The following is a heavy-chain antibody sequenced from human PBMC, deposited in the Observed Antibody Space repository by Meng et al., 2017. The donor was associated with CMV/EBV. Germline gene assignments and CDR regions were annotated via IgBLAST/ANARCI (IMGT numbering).Heavy chain of an antibody. CDR1: GGSISSGDYY. V-gene: IGHV4-30-4*08. Sequence: SETLCLTCTVSGGSISSGDYYWSWIRQPPGKGLEWIGYIYYSGSTYYNPSLKSRVTISVDTSKNQFSLKLSSVTAADTAVYYCASTRYGTDFWSGLGPDEKNWFDPWGQGTLVTVSS. J-gene: IGHJ5*02. CDR3: ASTRYGTDFWSGLGPDEKNWFDP. D-gene: IGHD3-3*01. CDR2: IYYSGST.